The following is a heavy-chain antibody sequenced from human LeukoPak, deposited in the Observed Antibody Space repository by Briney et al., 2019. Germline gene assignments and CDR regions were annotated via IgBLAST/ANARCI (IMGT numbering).Heavy chain of an antibody. CDR1: GLTGSHNY. CDR2: IHTSGDT. Sequence: GGSLRLSCAASGLTGSHNYVSWVRQAPGKGLEWVSAIHTSGDTCYADSVKGRFTISRDTSKNTLYLQMNSLRAEDTAVYYCANIYSGYDYGFYYYYGMDVWGQGTTVTVSS. D-gene: IGHD5-12*01. V-gene: IGHV3-66*03. J-gene: IGHJ6*02. CDR3: ANIYSGYDYGFYYYYGMDV.